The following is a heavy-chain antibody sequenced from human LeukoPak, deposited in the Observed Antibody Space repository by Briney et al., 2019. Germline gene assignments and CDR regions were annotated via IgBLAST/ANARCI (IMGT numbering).Heavy chain of an antibody. Sequence: GGSLRLSCAASGFIFSSYTMNWVRQSPGKGLEWVSSISSSSSYIYFADSVKGRFTISRDNAKNSLYLQMNSLRAEDTAVYYCARGALGMSGRIVDAFDIWGQGTRVTVSS. CDR1: GFIFSSYT. CDR3: ARGALGMSGRIVDAFDI. J-gene: IGHJ3*02. V-gene: IGHV3-21*01. CDR2: ISSSSSYI. D-gene: IGHD1-14*01.